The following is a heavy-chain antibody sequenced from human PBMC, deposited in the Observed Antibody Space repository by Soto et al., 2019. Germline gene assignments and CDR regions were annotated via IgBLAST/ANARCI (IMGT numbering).Heavy chain of an antibody. Sequence: GASVKVSCKASGGTFSSYAISWVRQAPGQGLEWMGGIIPIFGTANYAQKFQGRVTITADESTSTAYMELSSLRSEDTAVYYCARGYCSGGSCSMNYYYYYGMDVWGQGTTVTVSS. V-gene: IGHV1-69*13. J-gene: IGHJ6*02. D-gene: IGHD2-15*01. CDR2: IIPIFGTA. CDR3: ARGYCSGGSCSMNYYYYYGMDV. CDR1: GGTFSSYA.